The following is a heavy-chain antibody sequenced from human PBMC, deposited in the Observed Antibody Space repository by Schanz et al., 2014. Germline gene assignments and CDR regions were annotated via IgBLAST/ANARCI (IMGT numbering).Heavy chain of an antibody. CDR3: AKDMSIFCSHGLDA. V-gene: IGHV3-9*01. CDR1: GFTFYDHA. CDR2: ISWNSGDI. D-gene: IGHD3-3*01. Sequence: EVQLVESGGALIQPGGSLRLSCAASGFTFYDHAMHWVRQRTGKGPECVSGISWNSGDIAYADSVKGRFTVSRDNFRNSVFLQMNSLEPGDTALYFCAKDMSIFCSHGLDAWGPGTMVTVSA. J-gene: IGHJ3*01.